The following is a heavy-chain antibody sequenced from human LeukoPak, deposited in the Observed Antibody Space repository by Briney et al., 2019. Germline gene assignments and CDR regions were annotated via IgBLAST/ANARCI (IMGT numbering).Heavy chain of an antibody. CDR1: GFTFSSYG. D-gene: IGHD6-13*01. V-gene: IGHV3-30*18. J-gene: IGHJ5*02. CDR2: ISYDGSNK. Sequence: PGGSLRLSCAASGFTFSSYGMHWVRLAPGKGLEWVAVISYDGSNKYYADSVKGRFTISRDNSKNTLYLQMNSLRAEDTAVYYCAKGGIAAAGILGPNWFDPWGQGTLVTVSS. CDR3: AKGGIAAAGILGPNWFDP.